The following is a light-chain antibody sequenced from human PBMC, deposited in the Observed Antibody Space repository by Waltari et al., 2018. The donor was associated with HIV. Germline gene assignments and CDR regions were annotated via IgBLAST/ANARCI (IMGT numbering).Light chain of an antibody. J-gene: IGLJ3*02. CDR1: NMGGKN. Sequence: SYVLTQPHSVSVAPGQTASMTCGGNNMGGKNVHWYQQKPGQAPVLLVYDNSDRPSGIPERISGSKSGNTAALTISRVEAGDEADYYCQVWDSSSDDWVFGGGTKLTVL. CDR2: DNS. V-gene: IGLV3-21*02. CDR3: QVWDSSSDDWV.